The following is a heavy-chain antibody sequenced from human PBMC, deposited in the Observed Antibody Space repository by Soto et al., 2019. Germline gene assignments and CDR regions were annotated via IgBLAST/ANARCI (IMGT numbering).Heavy chain of an antibody. CDR1: GGSINGYY. CDR2: IYYSGST. CDR3: ARGVPTTGYSGTWYEKFYDP. Sequence: SETLSLTCTVSGGSINGYYWNWIRKPPGKGLEWLGYIYYSGSTNYSPALKSRVTISVDTSKNQFSLKVTSVTAADTAVYYCARGVPTTGYSGTWYEKFYDPWGQGTLVTLSS. D-gene: IGHD1-26*01. V-gene: IGHV4-59*01. J-gene: IGHJ5*02.